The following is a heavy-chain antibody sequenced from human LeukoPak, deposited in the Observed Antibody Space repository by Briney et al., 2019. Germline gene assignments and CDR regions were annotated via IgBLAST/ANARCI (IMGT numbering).Heavy chain of an antibody. CDR1: GGSISSGGYS. CDR3: ARQGYSSSQDY. V-gene: IGHV4-30-4*07. D-gene: IGHD6-6*01. Sequence: SQTLSLTCAVSGGSISSGGYSWSWIRQPPGKGLEWIGYIYYSGSTNYNPSLKSRVTISVDTSKNQFSLKLSSVTAADTAVYYCARQGYSSSQDYWGQGTLVTVSS. CDR2: IYYSGST. J-gene: IGHJ4*02.